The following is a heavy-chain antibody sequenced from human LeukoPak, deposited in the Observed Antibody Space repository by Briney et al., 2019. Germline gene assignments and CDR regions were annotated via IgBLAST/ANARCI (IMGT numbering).Heavy chain of an antibody. V-gene: IGHV1-69*05. D-gene: IGHD5-18*01. CDR3: ARASSAALDNLRAFDF. CDR1: GGMFSGYA. CDR2: IIPMFGTS. Sequence: SVKVSCKASGGMFSGYAFNWLRQAPGQGLEWMGSIIPMFGTSNYAQKFQGRVSITTDDSTSIAYMELGSLTSEDTAVYFCARASSAALDNLRAFDFWGRGTMVTVSS. J-gene: IGHJ3*01.